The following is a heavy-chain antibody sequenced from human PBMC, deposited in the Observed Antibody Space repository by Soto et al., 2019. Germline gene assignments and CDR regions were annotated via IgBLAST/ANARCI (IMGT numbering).Heavy chain of an antibody. CDR1: GDSINNYY. Sequence: SETLSLTCSVSGDSINNYYWAWIRQSPGKGLEWIVYISNSGSTYYNPSLKSRVTISVDTSKNQFSLKLSSVTAADTAVYYCAREGSAVVVPAAMLGPQKDAFDIWGQGTMVTVSS. J-gene: IGHJ3*02. CDR2: ISNSGST. D-gene: IGHD2-2*01. CDR3: AREGSAVVVPAAMLGPQKDAFDI. V-gene: IGHV4-59*12.